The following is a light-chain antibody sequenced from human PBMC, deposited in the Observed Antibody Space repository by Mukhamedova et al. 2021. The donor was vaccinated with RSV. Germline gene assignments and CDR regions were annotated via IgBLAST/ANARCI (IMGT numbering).Light chain of an antibody. CDR2: DAS. CDR3: QQFGDFAT. J-gene: IGKJ4*01. V-gene: IGKV1-5*01. Sequence: WYQRRVHGKAPNVLIFDASSLKTGVPSRFSGSGSGTEFTLTITSLQPDDFATYYCQQFGDFATFGGGTKVEVK.